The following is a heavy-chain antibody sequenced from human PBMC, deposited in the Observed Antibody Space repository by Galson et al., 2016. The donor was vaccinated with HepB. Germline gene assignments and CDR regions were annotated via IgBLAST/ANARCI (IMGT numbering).Heavy chain of an antibody. V-gene: IGHV3-23*01. CDR2: PSGSGGSP. Sequence: SLRLSCAASGFTFSNYAMSWVRQAPGKGLEWVSAPSGSGGSPYYADSVKGRFTISRDNSKNPLYLQMNSLRAEDTAAYYCVKQDRWVRGVGLLKYYFDYWGQGTLLTVSS. J-gene: IGHJ4*02. CDR1: GFTFSNYA. CDR3: VKQDRWVRGVGLLKYYFDY. D-gene: IGHD3-10*01.